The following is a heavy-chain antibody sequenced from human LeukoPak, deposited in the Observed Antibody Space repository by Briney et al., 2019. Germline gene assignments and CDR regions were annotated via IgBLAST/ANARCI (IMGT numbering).Heavy chain of an antibody. V-gene: IGHV4-34*01. Sequence: SETLSLTCAVYGGSFSGYYWSWIRQPPGKGLEWIGEINHSGSTNYNPSLKSRVTISVDTSKNQFSLKLSSVTAADTAVYYCARGIGDYWGQGTLVTVPS. J-gene: IGHJ4*02. CDR3: ARGIGDY. CDR1: GGSFSGYY. D-gene: IGHD3-22*01. CDR2: INHSGST.